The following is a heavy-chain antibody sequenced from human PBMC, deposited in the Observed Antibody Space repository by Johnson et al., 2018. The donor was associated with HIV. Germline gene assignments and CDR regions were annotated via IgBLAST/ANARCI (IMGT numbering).Heavy chain of an antibody. CDR2: ISGGGSAI. D-gene: IGHD4-17*01. CDR1: GFTFSDYY. Sequence: QVQLVESGGGLVKPGGSLRLSCAVSGFTFSDYYMSWIRQAPGKGLEWISYISGGGSAIYYADSVKGRFTISRENAKNSLYLQMNSLRAGDTAVYYCARGGYGDYGGGDAFDIWGQGTMVTVSS. J-gene: IGHJ3*02. V-gene: IGHV3-11*04. CDR3: ARGGYGDYGGGDAFDI.